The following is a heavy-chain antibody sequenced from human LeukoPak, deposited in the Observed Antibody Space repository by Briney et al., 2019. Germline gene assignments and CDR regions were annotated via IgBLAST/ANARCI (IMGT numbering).Heavy chain of an antibody. Sequence: GGSLRLSCAASGFTFSSSAMSWVRQAPGKGLEWVANIKQDGSEKYYVDSVKGRFTISRDNAKNSLYLQMNSLRAEDTAVYYCARDHERVAVPDYWGQGTLVTVSS. CDR1: GFTFSSSA. D-gene: IGHD6-19*01. CDR3: ARDHERVAVPDY. J-gene: IGHJ4*02. V-gene: IGHV3-7*03. CDR2: IKQDGSEK.